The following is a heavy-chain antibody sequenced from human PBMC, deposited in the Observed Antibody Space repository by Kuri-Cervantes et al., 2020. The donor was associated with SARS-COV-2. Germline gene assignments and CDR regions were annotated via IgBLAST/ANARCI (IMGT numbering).Heavy chain of an antibody. J-gene: IGHJ4*02. D-gene: IGHD3-3*01. Sequence: GESLKISCAASGFTFSSYSMNWVRQAPGKGLEWVSSISSSSSYIYYADSVKGRFTISRDNAKNSLYLQMNSLRSEDTAVYYCARGDFLEWYLDYWGQGTLVTVSS. CDR1: GFTFSSYS. CDR2: ISSSSSYI. CDR3: ARGDFLEWYLDY. V-gene: IGHV3-21*04.